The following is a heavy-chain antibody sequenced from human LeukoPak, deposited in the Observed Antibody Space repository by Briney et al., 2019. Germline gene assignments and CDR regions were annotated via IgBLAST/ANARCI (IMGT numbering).Heavy chain of an antibody. V-gene: IGHV3-23*01. J-gene: IGHJ4*02. CDR2: ISGSGGST. CDR3: AKRADIVVVPAAIGDY. Sequence: GGSLRLSCAASGFTFSSYAMSWVRQAPGKGLEWVSAISGSGGSTYYADSVKGRFTISRDNSKNKLYLQMNSLRAEDTAVYYCAKRADIVVVPAAIGDYWGQGTLVTVSS. CDR1: GFTFSSYA. D-gene: IGHD2-2*02.